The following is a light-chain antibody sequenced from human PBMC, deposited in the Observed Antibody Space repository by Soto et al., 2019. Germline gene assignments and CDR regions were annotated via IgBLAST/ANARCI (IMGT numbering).Light chain of an antibody. CDR3: TSYTSSTPFYV. J-gene: IGLJ1*01. CDR2: EGS. CDR1: SSDVGSYNL. V-gene: IGLV2-14*02. Sequence: QSALTQPASVSGSPGQSITISCTGTSSDVGSYNLVSWYQQHPGKAPKLMIFEGSKRPSGVSNRFSGSKSGNTASLTISGLQAEDEADYYCTSYTSSTPFYVFGTGTKVTVL.